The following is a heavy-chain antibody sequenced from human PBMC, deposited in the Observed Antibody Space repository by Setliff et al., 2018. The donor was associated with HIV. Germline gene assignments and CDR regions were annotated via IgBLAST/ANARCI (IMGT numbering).Heavy chain of an antibody. CDR1: GFTFSDYY. V-gene: IGHV3-11*04. J-gene: IGHJ6*02. Sequence: PGGSLRLSCAASGFTFSDYYMTWIRQAPGKGLEWVSYISPNGNSMYYADSVKGRFTISRDNAKNSVYLQMHSLRVEDTTVYYCTRKLAPGHGMDVWGQGTTVTVS. CDR3: TRKLAPGHGMDV. D-gene: IGHD3-3*02. CDR2: ISPNGNSM.